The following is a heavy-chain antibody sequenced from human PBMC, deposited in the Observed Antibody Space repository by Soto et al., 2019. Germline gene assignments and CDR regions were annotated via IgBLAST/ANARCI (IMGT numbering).Heavy chain of an antibody. CDR2: IIPVFGTA. CDR3: ARGDATKIVVTTYYGMDF. V-gene: IGHV1-69*12. Sequence: QVQLVQSGAEVKKPGASVKVSCTASGGSLSNFGISWVRQAPGQGLEWMGGIIPVFGTANYAQKFQGRVTISADESTSIVYMNVTSLRSEDTAVYYCARGDATKIVVTTYYGMDFWGQGNTVTVSS. D-gene: IGHD4-17*01. J-gene: IGHJ6*02. CDR1: GGSLSNFG.